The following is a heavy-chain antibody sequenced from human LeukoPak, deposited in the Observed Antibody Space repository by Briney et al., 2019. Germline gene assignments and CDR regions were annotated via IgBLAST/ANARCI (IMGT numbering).Heavy chain of an antibody. CDR3: ARQGTSTWFWFDP. CDR1: GYSFTSYC. CDR2: IYPGDSDT. J-gene: IGHJ5*02. D-gene: IGHD6-13*01. V-gene: IGHV5-51*01. Sequence: GESLKISCKGSGYSFTSYCIVWVRQMPGKGLEWMGIIYPGDSDTRYSPSFQGQVTISADKSISTAYLQWNSLKASDSAIYYCARQGTSTWFWFDPWGQGTLVTVSS.